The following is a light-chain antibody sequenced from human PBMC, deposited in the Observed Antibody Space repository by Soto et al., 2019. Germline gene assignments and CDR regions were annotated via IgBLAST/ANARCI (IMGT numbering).Light chain of an antibody. Sequence: EIVLAQSPGTLSLSPGERATLSYKANRSVTKYLAWYQQKPGQAPRLLIYGASSRATGIPARFSGSGSGTEFTLTISSLQSEDFAVYYCQQYNNWLITFGPGTRVDIK. J-gene: IGKJ5*01. CDR3: QQYNNWLIT. V-gene: IGKV3-15*01. CDR2: GAS. CDR1: RSVTKY.